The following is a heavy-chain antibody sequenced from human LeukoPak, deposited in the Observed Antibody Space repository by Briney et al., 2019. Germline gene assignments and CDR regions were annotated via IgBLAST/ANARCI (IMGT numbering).Heavy chain of an antibody. D-gene: IGHD3-22*01. CDR3: ARVDYYDSSGYSLDY. CDR2: IYYSGST. V-gene: IGHV4-59*01. CDR1: GGSISSYY. Sequence: SETLSLTGTVSGGSISSYYWSWIRQPPGKGLEWIGYIYYSGSTNYNPSLKSRVTISVDTSKNQFSLKLSSVTAADTAVYYCARVDYYDSSGYSLDYWGQGTLVTVSS. J-gene: IGHJ4*02.